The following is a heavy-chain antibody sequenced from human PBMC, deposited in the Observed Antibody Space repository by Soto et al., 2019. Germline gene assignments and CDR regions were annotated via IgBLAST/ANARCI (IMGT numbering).Heavy chain of an antibody. CDR3: AHIGISKWFTY. D-gene: IGHD2-8*01. J-gene: IGHJ4*02. CDR1: GFSLSTRGVG. CDR2: IYWDDDK. Sequence: QITLKESGPTLVKSTQTLTLTCTFSGFSLSTRGVGVGWIRQPPGKALEWLALIYWDDDKRYSPSLRSRLTITKETSKNHVVLTLTNMDPVDTATYYCAHIGISKWFTYWGQGTLLTDSS. V-gene: IGHV2-5*02.